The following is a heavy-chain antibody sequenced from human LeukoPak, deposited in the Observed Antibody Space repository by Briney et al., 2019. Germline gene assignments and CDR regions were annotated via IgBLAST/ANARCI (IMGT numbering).Heavy chain of an antibody. Sequence: SETLSLTCTVSGGSLSSYYWHWIRQPPGKGLEWIGYIYTSGSTNYNPSLMSRVTISVDTSKNQFSLKLSAVTAADTAVYYCARLHGSRGGYWGQGTLVTVSS. CDR2: IYTSGST. V-gene: IGHV4-4*09. D-gene: IGHD5-18*01. CDR3: ARLHGSRGGY. J-gene: IGHJ4*02. CDR1: GGSLSSYY.